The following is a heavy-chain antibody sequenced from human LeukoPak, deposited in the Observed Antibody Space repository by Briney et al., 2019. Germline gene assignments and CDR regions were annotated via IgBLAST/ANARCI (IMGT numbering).Heavy chain of an antibody. CDR3: ARDYKYAFDN. V-gene: IGHV3-48*01. D-gene: IGHD5-24*01. CDR1: GFTFSDYS. Sequence: GGSLRLSCAASGFTFSDYSMNWVRQAPGKGLEWISYIGISSGNTKHADSVKGRFTISGDKAKNSLYLQMNSLRVEDTAVYYCARDYKYAFDNWGQGTLVTVSS. J-gene: IGHJ4*02. CDR2: IGISSGNT.